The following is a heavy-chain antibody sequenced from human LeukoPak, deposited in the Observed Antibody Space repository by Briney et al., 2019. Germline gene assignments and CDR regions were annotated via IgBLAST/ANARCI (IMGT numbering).Heavy chain of an antibody. V-gene: IGHV3-72*01. Sequence: GGSLRLSCAASRFSITDHYMDWVRQAPGKGLEWVGRTRNKPNGYTTDYGTSVKGRFTVSRDDSENSLYLQMNSLKTEDTAVYYCTRVRHGDYFDYRGQRTLVTVSS. D-gene: IGHD4-17*01. CDR2: TRNKPNGYTT. J-gene: IGHJ4*02. CDR3: TRVRHGDYFDY. CDR1: RFSITDHY.